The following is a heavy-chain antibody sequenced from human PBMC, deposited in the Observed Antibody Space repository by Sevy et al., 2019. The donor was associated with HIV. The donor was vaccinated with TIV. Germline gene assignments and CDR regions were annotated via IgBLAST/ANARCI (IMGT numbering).Heavy chain of an antibody. CDR2: ISSGTTYT. CDR1: GFTFSDYY. Sequence: GGSLRLSCAASGFTFSDYYMTWIRQAPGKALEWLSDISSGTTYTKYADSVKGRFTISRDNAKNSLYLQMDFLRVEDTAVYYCARDPTYYDFWSGYYTGWFDPWGQGTLVTVSS. CDR3: ARDPTYYDFWSGYYTGWFDP. D-gene: IGHD3-3*01. V-gene: IGHV3-11*05. J-gene: IGHJ5*02.